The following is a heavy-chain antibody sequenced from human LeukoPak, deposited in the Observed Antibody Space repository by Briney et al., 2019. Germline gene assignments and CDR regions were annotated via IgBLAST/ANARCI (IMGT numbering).Heavy chain of an antibody. CDR1: GVSFSGYY. CDR2: INHSGST. J-gene: IGHJ4*02. V-gene: IGHV4-34*01. CDR3: ARAASLSKIFDY. Sequence: SETLSLTCAVYGVSFSGYYWSWIRQPPGKGLEWIGEINHSGSTNYNPSLKSRVTISVDTSKNQFSLKLSSVTAADTAVYYCARAASLSKIFDYWGQGTLVTVSS.